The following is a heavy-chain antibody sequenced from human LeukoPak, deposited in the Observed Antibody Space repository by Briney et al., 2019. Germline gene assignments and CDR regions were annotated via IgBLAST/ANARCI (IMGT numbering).Heavy chain of an antibody. V-gene: IGHV4-39*07. CDR3: AEHDFWSGYPDY. CDR1: GGSISSSSYY. CDR2: IYYSGST. D-gene: IGHD3-3*01. J-gene: IGHJ4*02. Sequence: SETLSLTCTVSGGSISSSSYYWGGIRQPPGKGLEWIGSIYYSGSTYYNPSLKSRVTISVDTSKNQFSLKLSSVTAADTAVYYCAEHDFWSGYPDYWGQGTLVTVSS.